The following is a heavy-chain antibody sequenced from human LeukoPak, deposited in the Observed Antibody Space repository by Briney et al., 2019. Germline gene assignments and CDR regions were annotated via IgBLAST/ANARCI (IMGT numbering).Heavy chain of an antibody. CDR2: ISYDGSNK. CDR3: AKRDVWGSYRYTPFDY. D-gene: IGHD3-16*02. V-gene: IGHV3-30-3*02. J-gene: IGHJ4*02. CDR1: GFTFSSYA. Sequence: GGSLRLSCAASGFTFSSYAMHWVRQAPGKGLEWVAVISYDGSNKYYADSVKGRFTISRDNSKNTLYLQMNSLRAEDTAVYYCAKRDVWGSYRYTPFDYWGQGTLVTVSS.